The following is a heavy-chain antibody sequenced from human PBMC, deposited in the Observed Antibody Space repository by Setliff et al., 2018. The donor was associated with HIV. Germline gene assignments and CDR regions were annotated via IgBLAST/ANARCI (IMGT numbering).Heavy chain of an antibody. CDR1: GGSISSYY. J-gene: IGHJ6*03. CDR3: ASAYCGGDCYSRTGKFYYYYYMDV. CDR2: IYYSGGT. D-gene: IGHD2-21*02. Sequence: SETLSLTCTVAGGSISSYYWSWIRQPPGNGLEWIGYIYYSGGTNYNPSLKSRVTISVDTSKNQFSLKLSSVPAADTAVYYCASAYCGGDCYSRTGKFYYYYYMDVWGKGTTVTVSS. V-gene: IGHV4-59*08.